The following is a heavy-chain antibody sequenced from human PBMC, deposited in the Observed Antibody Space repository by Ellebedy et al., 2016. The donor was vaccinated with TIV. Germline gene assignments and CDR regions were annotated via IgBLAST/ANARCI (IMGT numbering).Heavy chain of an antibody. CDR2: IYYGGGT. V-gene: IGHV4-59*01. Sequence: MPSETLSLTCTVSGVSITTNYWSWIRQTPGKGLEWIGYIYYGGGTNYNPSLKSRVTLSLDTSKNPFSLKLTSVTAADTAVYYCARPYGSGWLGRSAFDIWGPGTMLTVSS. D-gene: IGHD6-19*01. J-gene: IGHJ3*02. CDR1: GVSITTNY. CDR3: ARPYGSGWLGRSAFDI.